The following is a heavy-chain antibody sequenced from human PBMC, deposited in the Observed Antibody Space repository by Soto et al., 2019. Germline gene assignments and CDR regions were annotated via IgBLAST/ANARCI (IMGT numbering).Heavy chain of an antibody. CDR3: AKSAPSQNQRLFTLARLYYYGMDV. J-gene: IGHJ6*02. V-gene: IGHV3-23*01. D-gene: IGHD2-2*01. CDR1: GFTFSSYA. CDR2: ISGSGGST. Sequence: WGSLRLSCAASGFTFSSYAMSWVRQAPGKGLEWVSAISGSGGSTYYADSVKGRFTISRDNSKNTLYLQMNSLRAEDTAVYYCAKSAPSQNQRLFTLARLYYYGMDVWGQGTTFTVSS.